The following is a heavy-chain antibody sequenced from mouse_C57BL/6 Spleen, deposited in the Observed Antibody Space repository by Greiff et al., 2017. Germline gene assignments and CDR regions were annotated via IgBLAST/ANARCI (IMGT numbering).Heavy chain of an antibody. CDR1: GFTFSDYY. CDR2: INYDGSST. D-gene: IGHD3-2*02. CDR3: AREGSSGYPFAY. V-gene: IGHV5-16*01. J-gene: IGHJ3*01. Sequence: EVKVVESEGGLVQPGSSMKLSCTASGFTFSDYYMAWVRQVPEKGLEWVANINYDGSSTYYLDSLKSRFIISRDNAKNILYLQMSSLKSEDTATYYCAREGSSGYPFAYWGQGTLVTVSA.